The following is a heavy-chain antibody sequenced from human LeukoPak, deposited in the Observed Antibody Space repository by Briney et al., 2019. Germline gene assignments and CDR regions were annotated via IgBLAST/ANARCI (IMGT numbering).Heavy chain of an antibody. J-gene: IGHJ4*02. CDR2: IVPIFGTA. CDR3: AREGVGATAYFDY. CDR1: GGTFSSYA. Sequence: PSASVKVSCKASGGTFSSYAISWVRQAPGQGLEWMGGIVPIFGTANYAQKFQGRVTITADESTSTAYMELSSLRSEDTAVYYCAREGVGATAYFDYWGQGTLVTVSS. D-gene: IGHD1-26*01. V-gene: IGHV1-69*13.